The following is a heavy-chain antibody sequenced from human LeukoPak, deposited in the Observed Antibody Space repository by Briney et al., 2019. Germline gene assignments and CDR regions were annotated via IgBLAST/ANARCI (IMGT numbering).Heavy chain of an antibody. CDR2: IYYSGST. CDR1: GGSISSSSYY. D-gene: IGHD1-26*01. J-gene: IGHJ4*02. CDR3: ASLRERSYYARGFDY. V-gene: IGHV4-39*01. Sequence: PSETLSLTCTVSGGSISSSSYYWGWIRQPPGNGLKWIGSIYYSGSTYYNPSLKDRVTISVDTPKNQFSLKLSSVTAADTAVYQCASLRERSYYARGFDYWGRGTLVTVSS.